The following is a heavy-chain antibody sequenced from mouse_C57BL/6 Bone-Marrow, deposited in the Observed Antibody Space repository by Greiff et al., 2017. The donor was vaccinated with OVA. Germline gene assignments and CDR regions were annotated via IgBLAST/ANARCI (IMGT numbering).Heavy chain of an antibody. CDR1: GYTFTDYY. J-gene: IGHJ2*01. CDR3: ARDDYDYLDY. CDR2: LNPYNGGT. Sequence: EVQLQQSGPVLVKPGASVKMSCKASGYTFTDYYMNWVKQSHGKSLEWIGVLNPYNGGTSYNQKFKGKATLTVDKSSSTAYMELNSLTSEDSAVYYCARDDYDYLDYGGQGTTLTVSS. D-gene: IGHD2-4*01. V-gene: IGHV1-19*01.